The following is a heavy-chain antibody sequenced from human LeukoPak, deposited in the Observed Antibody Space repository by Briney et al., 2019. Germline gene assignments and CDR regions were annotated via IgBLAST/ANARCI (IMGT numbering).Heavy chain of an antibody. J-gene: IGHJ6*03. V-gene: IGHV1-46*01. Sequence: ASVKVSCKASGYTFTNYYMHWVRQAPGLGLEWMGIINPSGGSTGYAQKFQGRITMTRDTSTSTVYMELSSLRSEDTAVYYCANGYSSSWYYYYMDVWGKGTTVTVSS. CDR2: INPSGGST. CDR1: GYTFTNYY. D-gene: IGHD6-13*01. CDR3: ANGYSSSWYYYYMDV.